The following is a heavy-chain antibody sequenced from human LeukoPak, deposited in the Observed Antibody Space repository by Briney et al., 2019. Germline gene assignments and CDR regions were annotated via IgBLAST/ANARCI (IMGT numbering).Heavy chain of an antibody. V-gene: IGHV1-2*02. J-gene: IGHJ4*02. CDR3: ARSPSIAAAGTHFDY. CDR1: GYTFTGYY. CDR2: INPNSGGT. Sequence: ASVKVSCKASGYTFTGYYMHWVRQAPGQGLEWMGWINPNSGGTNYAQKFQGRVTMTRDTSISTAYKELSRLRSDDTAVYYCARSPSIAAAGTHFDYWGQGTLVTVSS. D-gene: IGHD6-13*01.